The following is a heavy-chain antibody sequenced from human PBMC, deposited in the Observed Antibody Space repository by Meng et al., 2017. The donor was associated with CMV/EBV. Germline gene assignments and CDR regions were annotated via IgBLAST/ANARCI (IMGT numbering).Heavy chain of an antibody. CDR3: ARDSDGLGYAGDLYYYYGMDV. J-gene: IGHJ6*02. D-gene: IGHD3-16*01. CDR1: GDSVSSNSAA. Sequence: LRLSCAISGDSVSSNSAAWNWIRQSPSRGLEWLGRTYYRSRWYNDYAASVKSRITINSDTSKNQFSLQLNSVTPEDTAVYYCARDSDGLGYAGDLYYYYGMDVWGQGATVTVSS. CDR2: TYYRSRWYN. V-gene: IGHV6-1*01.